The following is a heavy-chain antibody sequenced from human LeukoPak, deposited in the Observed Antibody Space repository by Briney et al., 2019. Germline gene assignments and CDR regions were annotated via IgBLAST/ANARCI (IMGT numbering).Heavy chain of an antibody. V-gene: IGHV3-23*01. CDR2: ISGSGGST. Sequence: GGSLRLSCAASGFTFSSYAMSWARQAPGKGLEWVSAISGSGGSTYYADSVKGRFTISRDNSKNTLYLQMNSLRAEDTAVYYYAKLDIVVVPAAIPNYFDYWGQGTLVTVSS. CDR3: AKLDIVVVPAAIPNYFDY. J-gene: IGHJ4*02. CDR1: GFTFSSYA. D-gene: IGHD2-2*01.